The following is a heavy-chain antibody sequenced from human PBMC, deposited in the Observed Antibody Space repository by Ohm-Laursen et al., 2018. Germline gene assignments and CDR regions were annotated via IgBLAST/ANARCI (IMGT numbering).Heavy chain of an antibody. CDR1: GFTFSNYV. CDR2: IGGSGDIT. D-gene: IGHD2-15*01. Sequence: SLRLSCAASGFTFSNYVMSWVRRAPGKGLEWVSGIGGSGDITYSADSVRGRFIISRDNSKNTLYLQMNSLRAKDTAIYYCVKGRLAGAFDYWGQGTLVTVSS. V-gene: IGHV3-23*01. J-gene: IGHJ4*02. CDR3: VKGRLAGAFDY.